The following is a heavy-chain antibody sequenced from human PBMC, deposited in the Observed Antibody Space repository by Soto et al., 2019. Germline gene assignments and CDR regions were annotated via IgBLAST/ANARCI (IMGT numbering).Heavy chain of an antibody. CDR3: ASVGFGTPLYYYYGMDV. D-gene: IGHD3-10*01. V-gene: IGHV4-34*01. CDR2: INHSGST. J-gene: IGHJ6*02. Sequence: PSETLSLTCAVYGGSFSGYYWSWIRQPLGKGLEWIGEINHSGSTNYNPSLKSRVTISVDTSKNQFSLKLSSVTAADTAVYYCASVGFGTPLYYYYGMDVWGQGTTVTVSS. CDR1: GGSFSGYY.